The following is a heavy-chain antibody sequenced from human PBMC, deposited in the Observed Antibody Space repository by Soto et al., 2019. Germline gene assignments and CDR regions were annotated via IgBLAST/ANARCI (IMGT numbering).Heavy chain of an antibody. J-gene: IGHJ4*02. V-gene: IGHV3-23*01. D-gene: IGHD2-2*01. CDR1: GFTFGSYA. CDR2: ISGSGGST. CDR3: AKDPSEAGGWYY. Sequence: GGSLRLSCAASGFTFGSYAMSWVRQAPGKGLEWVSAISGSGGSTYYADSVKGRFTISRDNSKNTLYLQMNSLRAEDTAVYYCAKDPSEAGGWYYWGQGTLVTVSS.